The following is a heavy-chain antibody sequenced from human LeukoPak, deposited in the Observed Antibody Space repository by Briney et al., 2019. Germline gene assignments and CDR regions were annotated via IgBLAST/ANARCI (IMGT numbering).Heavy chain of an antibody. CDR1: GYTFTSYY. J-gene: IGHJ3*02. Sequence: ASVKVSCKASGYTFTSYYMHWVRQAPGQGLEGMGLINPSGGSTSYAQKFQGRVTMTRDTSTSTVYMELSSLRSEDTAVYYCARGKDSSSPRNHDAFDIWGQGTMVTVSS. D-gene: IGHD6-13*01. V-gene: IGHV1-46*01. CDR3: ARGKDSSSPRNHDAFDI. CDR2: INPSGGST.